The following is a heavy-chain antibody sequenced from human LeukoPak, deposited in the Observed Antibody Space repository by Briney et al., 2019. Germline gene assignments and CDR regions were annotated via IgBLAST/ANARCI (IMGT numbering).Heavy chain of an antibody. D-gene: IGHD6-19*01. CDR2: ISYDGSNK. CDR3: AREGTGYSSGWLDY. J-gene: IGHJ4*02. V-gene: IGHV3-30-3*01. Sequence: GGSLRLSCAASGFTFTSYAMHWVRQAPGKGLEWVAVISYDGSNKYYADSVKGRFTISRDNSKNTLYLRMNSLRAEDTAVYYCAREGTGYSSGWLDYWGQGTLVAVSS. CDR1: GFTFTSYA.